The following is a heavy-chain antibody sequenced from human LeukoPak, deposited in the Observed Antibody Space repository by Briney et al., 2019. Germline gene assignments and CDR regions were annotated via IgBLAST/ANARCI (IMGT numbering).Heavy chain of an antibody. V-gene: IGHV3-23*01. J-gene: IGHJ4*02. Sequence: PGGSLRLSCAASGFTFSTYAMNWVRPAPGKGLEWVSVISDSGARTSYADSVKGRFSISRDNSKSTLYLQLNSLRAEDTAVYYCAKAINSGWYSSDYWGQGTLVTVSS. D-gene: IGHD6-19*01. CDR1: GFTFSTYA. CDR2: ISDSGART. CDR3: AKAINSGWYSSDY.